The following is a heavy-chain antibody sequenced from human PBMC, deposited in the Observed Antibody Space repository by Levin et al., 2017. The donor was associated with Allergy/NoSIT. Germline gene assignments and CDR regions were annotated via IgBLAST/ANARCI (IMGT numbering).Heavy chain of an antibody. Sequence: GGSLRLSCAASGFTFSDYWMSWVRQAPGQGLEWVANIKEDGTDKNYVDSVKGRFTISRDNAKTSLYLQMNSLRVEDTALYYCVRGPHQSMPSDWGQGTLVTVSP. CDR2: IKEDGTDK. V-gene: IGHV3-7*01. J-gene: IGHJ4*02. D-gene: IGHD2-2*01. CDR1: GFTFSDYW. CDR3: VRGPHQSMPSD.